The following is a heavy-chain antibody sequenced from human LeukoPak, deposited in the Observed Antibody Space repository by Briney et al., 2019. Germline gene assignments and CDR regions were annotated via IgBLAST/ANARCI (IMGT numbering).Heavy chain of an antibody. Sequence: ASVKVSCKASGGTFSSYAISWVRQAPGQGLEWMGGIIPIFGTANYAQKFQGRVTITADESTSTAYMELSSLRSEDTAVYYCARTRDKYLVDTAMVSWDYWGQGTLVTVSS. D-gene: IGHD5-18*01. CDR1: GGTFSSYA. J-gene: IGHJ4*02. CDR2: IIPIFGTA. V-gene: IGHV1-69*13. CDR3: ARTRDKYLVDTAMVSWDY.